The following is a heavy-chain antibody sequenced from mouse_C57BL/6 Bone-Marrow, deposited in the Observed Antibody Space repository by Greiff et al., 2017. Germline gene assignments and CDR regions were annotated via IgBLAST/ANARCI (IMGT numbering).Heavy chain of an antibody. Sequence: QVQLQQSGAELARPGASVKLSCKASGYTFTSYGISWVKQRTGQGLEWIGEIYPRSGNTYYNEKFKGKATLTADKSSSTAYMELRSLTSEDSAVYFCAREGVVATKLDYFDYWGQGTTLTVSS. V-gene: IGHV1-81*01. CDR1: GYTFTSYG. J-gene: IGHJ2*01. D-gene: IGHD1-1*01. CDR2: IYPRSGNT. CDR3: AREGVVATKLDYFDY.